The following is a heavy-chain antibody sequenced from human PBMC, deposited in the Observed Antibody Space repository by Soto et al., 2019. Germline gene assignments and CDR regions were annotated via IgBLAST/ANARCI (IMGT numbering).Heavy chain of an antibody. J-gene: IGHJ4*02. CDR3: ARDTLRYSSGWYQFDY. D-gene: IGHD6-19*01. CDR1: GFTFSSYA. V-gene: IGHV3-30-3*01. Sequence: SLRLSCAASGFTFSSYAMHWVRQAPGKGLEWVAVISYDGSNKYYADSVKGRFTISRDNSKNTLYLQMNSLRAEDTAVYYCARDTLRYSSGWYQFDYWGQGTLVTVSS. CDR2: ISYDGSNK.